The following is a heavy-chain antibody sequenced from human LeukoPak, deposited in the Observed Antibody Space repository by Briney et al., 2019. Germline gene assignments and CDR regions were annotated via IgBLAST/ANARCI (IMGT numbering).Heavy chain of an antibody. CDR3: ARDLGGYSYGSHFDY. Sequence: GGSLRLSCAASGFTFSSYSLNWVRQAPGKGLEWVSSITTSSSYIYYADSVKGRFTISRDNAKNSLYLQMNGLRAEDTAVYYCARDLGGYSYGSHFDYWGQGTLVTVSS. CDR2: ITTSSSYI. V-gene: IGHV3-21*01. J-gene: IGHJ4*02. CDR1: GFTFSSYS. D-gene: IGHD5-18*01.